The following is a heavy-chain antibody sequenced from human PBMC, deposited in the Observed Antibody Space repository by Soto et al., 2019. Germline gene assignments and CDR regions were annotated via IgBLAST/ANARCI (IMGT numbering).Heavy chain of an antibody. CDR1: GYTFTSYA. D-gene: IGHD3-3*01. V-gene: IGHV1-3*01. J-gene: IGHJ4*02. Sequence: QVQLVQSGAEVKKPGASVKVSCKASGYTFTSYAMHWVRHAPGQRLEWMGWINAGNGNTKYSQKFQGRVTITRDTSASTAYMELSSLRSEDTAVYYCAREPAYDFWSGNHFDYWGQGTLVTVSS. CDR3: AREPAYDFWSGNHFDY. CDR2: INAGNGNT.